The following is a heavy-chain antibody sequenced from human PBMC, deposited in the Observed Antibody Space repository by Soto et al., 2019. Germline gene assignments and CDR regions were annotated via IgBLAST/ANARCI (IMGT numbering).Heavy chain of an antibody. D-gene: IGHD6-19*01. J-gene: IGHJ3*02. Sequence: NPVGSLRLSCAASGFTVSNAWMNWVRQAPGKGLEWVGRIKSKTDGGTTDHPAPVQGRFTISRDDSKNTLYLQMNSLKTEDTAIYYCTKELRHSSGWYGAFDIWGQGTMVTVSS. CDR3: TKELRHSSGWYGAFDI. CDR2: IKSKTDGGTT. V-gene: IGHV3-15*01. CDR1: GFTVSNAW.